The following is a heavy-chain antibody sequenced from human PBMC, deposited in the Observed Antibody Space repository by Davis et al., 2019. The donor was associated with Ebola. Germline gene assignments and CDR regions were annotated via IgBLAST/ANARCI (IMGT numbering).Heavy chain of an antibody. J-gene: IGHJ3*02. CDR2: INHSGST. V-gene: IGHV4-34*01. CDR1: GGSFSGYY. CDR3: ARGGIWYSSSHDAFDI. Sequence: SETLSLTCAVYGGSFSGYYWSWIRQPPGKGLEWIGEINHSGSTNYNPSLKSRVTISVDTSKNQFSLKLSSVTAADTAVYYCARGGIWYSSSHDAFDIWGQGTMVTVSS. D-gene: IGHD6-19*01.